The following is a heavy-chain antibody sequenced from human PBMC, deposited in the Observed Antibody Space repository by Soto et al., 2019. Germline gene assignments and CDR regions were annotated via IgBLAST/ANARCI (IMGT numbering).Heavy chain of an antibody. Sequence: SETLSLTCAVYGGSFSGYYWSWIRQPPGKGLEWIGEINHSGSTNYNPSLKSRVTISVDTSKNQFSLKLSSVTAADTAVYYCARGDQLLPSWYFDLWGRGTLVTVSS. D-gene: IGHD2-2*01. CDR2: INHSGST. CDR1: GGSFSGYY. J-gene: IGHJ2*01. CDR3: ARGDQLLPSWYFDL. V-gene: IGHV4-34*01.